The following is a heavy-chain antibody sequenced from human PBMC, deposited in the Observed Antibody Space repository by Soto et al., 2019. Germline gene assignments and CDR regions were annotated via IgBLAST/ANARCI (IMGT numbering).Heavy chain of an antibody. D-gene: IGHD6-19*01. CDR1: GGTFSNYA. CDR3: AQTLGSAVAGPGRFDL. V-gene: IGHV1-69*12. Sequence: QVQLVQSGAEVKKPGSSVKVSCKASGGTFSNYAISWVRQAPGQGLEWMGGITPFFGTANYAQKFQGRVTITAHESMTTAYMELSRLRSEDTAVYYCAQTLGSAVAGPGRFDLWGRGTLVTVSS. CDR2: ITPFFGTA. J-gene: IGHJ2*01.